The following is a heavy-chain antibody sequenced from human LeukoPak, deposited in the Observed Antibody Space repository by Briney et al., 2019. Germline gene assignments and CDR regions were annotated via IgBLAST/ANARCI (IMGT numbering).Heavy chain of an antibody. J-gene: IGHJ2*01. CDR3: ARAGQWLAPINWYFDL. D-gene: IGHD6-19*01. CDR1: GYTFTSNY. CDR2: ISPSGGST. Sequence: ASVKVSCKAFGYTFTSNYMHWVRQAPGQGPEWMGVISPSGGSTTYAQKFQGRVTLTRDMSTSTDYLELSSLRSEDTAVYYCARAGQWLAPINWYFDLWGRGTLVTVSS. V-gene: IGHV1-46*01.